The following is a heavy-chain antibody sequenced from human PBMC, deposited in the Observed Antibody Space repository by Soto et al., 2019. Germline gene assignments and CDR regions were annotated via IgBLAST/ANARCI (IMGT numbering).Heavy chain of an antibody. D-gene: IGHD4-17*01. CDR1: GFSFGSYE. CDR3: VRRSTVSYSAVEV. CDR2: TSYDGSIN. J-gene: IGHJ6*02. V-gene: IGHV3-30*04. Sequence: PGRSLRLSCAGSGFSFGSYEMHWVRQAPGKGLEWVTFTSYDGSINYYADSVKGRFTMSRDNSKNLLYLQMNSMRTEDTAVYYCVRRSTVSYSAVEVWGQGTTLTVSS.